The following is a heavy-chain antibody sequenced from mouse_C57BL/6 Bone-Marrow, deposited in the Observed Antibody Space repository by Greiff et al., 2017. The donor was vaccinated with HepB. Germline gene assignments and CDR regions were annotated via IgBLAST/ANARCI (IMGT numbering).Heavy chain of an antibody. Sequence: EVQLQESGPGLVKPSQSLSLTCSVTGYSITSGYYWNWIRQFPGNKLEWMGYISYDGSNNYNPSLKNRISITRDTSKNQFFLKLNSVTTEDTATYYCAREDYYGRGFAYWGQGTLVTVSA. J-gene: IGHJ3*01. CDR1: GYSITSGYY. V-gene: IGHV3-6*01. D-gene: IGHD1-1*01. CDR2: ISYDGSN. CDR3: AREDYYGRGFAY.